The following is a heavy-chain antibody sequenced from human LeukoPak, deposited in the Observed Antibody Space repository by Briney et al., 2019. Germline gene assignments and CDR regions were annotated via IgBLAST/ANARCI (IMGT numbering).Heavy chain of an antibody. D-gene: IGHD6-19*01. CDR2: TYYRSKWYS. Sequence: SQTLSLTCAISGDSVSSNSATWNWNRQSPSRGLEWLGRTYYRSKWYSDYAVSVKSRITINPDTSKNQFSLQLNSVTPEDTAVYYCARMLPEAGFDYWGQGTLVTVSS. CDR3: ARMLPEAGFDY. V-gene: IGHV6-1*01. CDR1: GDSVSSNSAT. J-gene: IGHJ4*02.